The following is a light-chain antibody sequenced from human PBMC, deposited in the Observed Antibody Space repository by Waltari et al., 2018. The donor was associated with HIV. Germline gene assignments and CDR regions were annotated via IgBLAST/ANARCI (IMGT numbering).Light chain of an antibody. V-gene: IGLV3-25*03. CDR3: QSAGGGGTYR. J-gene: IGLJ2*01. CDR2: KDT. CDR1: ALSNEH. Sequence: SYDLTQPPSVSVSPGQTARITCFGEALSNEHTFWHQQKAGQAPLLVIHKDTERASGIPERFSGSTSGRLVTLTIDDVEPDDEADYYCQSAGGGGTYRFGGGTKLTVL.